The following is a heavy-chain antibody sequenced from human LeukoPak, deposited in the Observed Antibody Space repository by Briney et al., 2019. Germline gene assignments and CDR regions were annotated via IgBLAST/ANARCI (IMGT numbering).Heavy chain of an antibody. CDR3: ARSRDGAFDI. J-gene: IGHJ3*02. CDR2: INSDGSAT. D-gene: IGHD5-24*01. V-gene: IGHV3-74*01. Sequence: WGSLRLSCVPSGFTFAYNWMDWVRQDPGEGLVWVSSINSDGSATNYAESVKGRFTISRDTAKNTVYLQMNSLRVEDTAMYYCARSRDGAFDIWGQGPMVTVSS. CDR1: GFTFAYNW.